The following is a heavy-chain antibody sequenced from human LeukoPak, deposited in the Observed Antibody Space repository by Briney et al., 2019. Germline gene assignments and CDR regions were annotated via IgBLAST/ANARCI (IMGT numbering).Heavy chain of an antibody. Sequence: SETLSLPCTVSGGSISISSYYWGWIRQPPGKGLEWIGSIYYSGSTYYNPSLKSRVTISVDTSKNQYSLKLSSVTAAGTAVYYCAGCLYCSRSTSCRRYNWFDPWGQGTLVTVSS. CDR2: IYYSGST. V-gene: IGHV4-39*07. CDR1: GGSISISSYY. CDR3: AGCLYCSRSTSCRRYNWFDP. J-gene: IGHJ5*02. D-gene: IGHD2-2*01.